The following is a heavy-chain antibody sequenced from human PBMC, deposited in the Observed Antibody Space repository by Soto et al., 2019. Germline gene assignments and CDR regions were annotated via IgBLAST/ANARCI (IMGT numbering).Heavy chain of an antibody. V-gene: IGHV3-30*18. D-gene: IGHD2-2*01. CDR2: ISYDGGNK. CDR3: AKTLGYCTSSSCSREFYYYYGTDV. Sequence: GGSLRLSCAASGFTFSSYGMHWVRQAPGKGLEWVAVISYDGGNKYYADSVKGRFTLSRDNPKNTVFLQMNSLRAEDTAVYYCAKTLGYCTSSSCSREFYYYYGTDVRGQAPTCPVSS. CDR1: GFTFSSYG. J-gene: IGHJ6*02.